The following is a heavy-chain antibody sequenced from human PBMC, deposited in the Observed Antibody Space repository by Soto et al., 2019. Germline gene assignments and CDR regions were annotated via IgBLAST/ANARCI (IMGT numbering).Heavy chain of an antibody. CDR2: IYYSGST. CDR1: GGSISSGGYY. D-gene: IGHD3-10*01. Sequence: QVQLQESGPGLVKPSQTLSLTCTVSGGSISSGGYYWSWIRQHPGKGLEWIGYIYYSGSTYYNPSLKSRVTISVDTSKNQFSLNLSSVTAADTAVYYCARGTTDRYRGASDAFDIWGQGTMVTVSS. CDR3: ARGTTDRYRGASDAFDI. J-gene: IGHJ3*02. V-gene: IGHV4-31*03.